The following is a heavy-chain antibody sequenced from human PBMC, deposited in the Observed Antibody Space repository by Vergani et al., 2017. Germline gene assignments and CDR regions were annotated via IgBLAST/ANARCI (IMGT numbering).Heavy chain of an antibody. CDR3: FYRKTECGTTGCFYPFYYYYYMVV. CDR2: IYWNDDQ. D-gene: IGHD1-7*01. CDR1: GFSLNTRGVS. J-gene: IGHJ6*03. Sequence: QITLKESGPTLVKPTQTLTLTCTFSGFSLNTRGVSVAWIRQPPGKALDWLALIYWNDDQHYSPSLNNRVTHTKDTSKNQVVLTMTNMDYVDTGTYYCFYRKTECGTTGCFYPFYYYYYMVVWGKGTTVTVSS. V-gene: IGHV2-5*04.